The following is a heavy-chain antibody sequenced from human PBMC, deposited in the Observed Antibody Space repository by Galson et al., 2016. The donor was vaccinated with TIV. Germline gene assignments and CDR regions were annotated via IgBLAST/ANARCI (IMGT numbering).Heavy chain of an antibody. V-gene: IGHV3-74*01. Sequence: SLRLSCATSGFTFSNYWMHWVRQAPGKGLVWVSRISSDGSGTSYADSVKGRFTISRDNAKYTLYLQMNSLRVEDTALYYCVRDVTSSWDYWGQGTLVTVSS. D-gene: IGHD6-6*01. CDR3: VRDVTSSWDY. J-gene: IGHJ4*02. CDR2: ISSDGSGT. CDR1: GFTFSNYW.